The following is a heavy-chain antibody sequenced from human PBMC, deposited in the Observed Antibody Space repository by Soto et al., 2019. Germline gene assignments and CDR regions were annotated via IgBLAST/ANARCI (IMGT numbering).Heavy chain of an antibody. CDR2: IIPIFGTA. CDR1: GGTFSSYA. D-gene: IGHD1-26*01. CDR3: ARFSPGELLGWFDP. Sequence: SVKVSCKASGGTFSSYAISWVRQAPGQGLEWMGGIIPIFGTANYAQKFQGRVTVTADESTSTAYMELSSLRSEDTAVYYCARFSPGELLGWFDPWGQGTLVTVSS. V-gene: IGHV1-69*13. J-gene: IGHJ5*02.